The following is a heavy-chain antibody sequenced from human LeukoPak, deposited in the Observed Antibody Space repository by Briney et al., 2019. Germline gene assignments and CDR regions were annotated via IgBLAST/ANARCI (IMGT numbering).Heavy chain of an antibody. J-gene: IGHJ4*02. CDR2: IYYSGTT. D-gene: IGHD6-19*01. CDR3: AKGSGWYGGRVDY. CDR1: GDSISSSSYC. Sequence: PSETLSLTCTVSGDSISSSSYCWGWVRQPPGKGLEWIGSIYYSGTTYYNPSLNSRVSISVDTSKNQFSLKLSSVTAADTAVYYCAKGSGWYGGRVDYWGQGTLVTVSS. V-gene: IGHV4-39*01.